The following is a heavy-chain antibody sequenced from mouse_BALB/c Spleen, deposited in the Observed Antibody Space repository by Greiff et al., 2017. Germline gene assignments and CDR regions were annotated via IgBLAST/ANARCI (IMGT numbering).Heavy chain of an antibody. CDR1: GFSLTSYG. Sequence: VQLQESGPGLVAPSQSLSITCTVSGFSLTSYGVHWVRQPPGKGLEWLGVIWAGGSTNYNSALMSRLSISKDNSKSQVFLKMNSLQTDDTAMYYCARDYYGSSSYAMDYWGQGTSVTVSS. CDR2: IWAGGST. D-gene: IGHD1-1*01. J-gene: IGHJ4*01. V-gene: IGHV2-9*02. CDR3: ARDYYGSSSYAMDY.